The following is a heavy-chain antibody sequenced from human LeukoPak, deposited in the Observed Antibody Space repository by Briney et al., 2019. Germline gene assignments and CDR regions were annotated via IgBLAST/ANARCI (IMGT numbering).Heavy chain of an antibody. CDR3: ARHPVLAAAGYNWFDP. V-gene: IGHV4-39*01. D-gene: IGHD6-13*01. CDR2: IYYSGST. Sequence: SETLSLTCAVYGGSFSNYYWGWIRQPPGKGLEWIGSIYYSGSTYYNPSLKSRVTISVDTSKNQFSLKLISVTAADTAVYYCARHPVLAAAGYNWFDPWGQGTLVTVSS. CDR1: GGSFSNYY. J-gene: IGHJ5*02.